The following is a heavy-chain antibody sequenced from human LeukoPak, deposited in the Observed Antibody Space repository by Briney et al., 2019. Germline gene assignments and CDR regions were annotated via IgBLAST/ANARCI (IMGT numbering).Heavy chain of an antibody. J-gene: IGHJ5*02. CDR3: AAQRGASLHDFWSTRLFDP. D-gene: IGHD3-3*01. CDR1: GFTFHTYA. V-gene: IGHV1-58*02. CDR2: MVLGSGNT. Sequence: GASVKVSCKASGFTFHTYAMQWVRQARGQRLEWIGWMVLGSGNTVYSHKFHDRVIITRDMSTSTVYMELDSLGSEDTAVYYCAAQRGASLHDFWSTRLFDPWGQGTLVTVSS.